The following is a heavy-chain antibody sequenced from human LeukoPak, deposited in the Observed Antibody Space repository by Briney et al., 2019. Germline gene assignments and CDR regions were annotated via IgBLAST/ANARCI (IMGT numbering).Heavy chain of an antibody. CDR3: ATVGYYYDSSGYYF. J-gene: IGHJ4*02. Sequence: ASVKVSCTVSGYTLTELSMHWVRQAPGKGLEWMGGFDPEDGETIYAQKFQGRVTMTEDTSTDTAYMELSSLRSEDTAVYYCATVGYYYDSSGYYFWGQGTLVTVSS. V-gene: IGHV1-24*01. CDR1: GYTLTELS. D-gene: IGHD3-22*01. CDR2: FDPEDGET.